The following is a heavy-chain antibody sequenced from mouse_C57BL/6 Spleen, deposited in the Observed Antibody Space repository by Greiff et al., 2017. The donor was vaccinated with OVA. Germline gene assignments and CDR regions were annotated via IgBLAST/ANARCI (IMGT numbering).Heavy chain of an antibody. J-gene: IGHJ4*01. CDR3: ARSGWDDAMDY. D-gene: IGHD3-1*01. CDR1: GYTFTDYN. Sequence: EVQLQESGPELVKPGASVKMSCKASGYTFTDYNMHWVKQSHGKSLEWIGYINPNNGGTSYNQKFKGKATLTVNKSSSTAYMELRSLTSEDAAVYYCARSGWDDAMDYWGQGTSVTVSS. CDR2: INPNNGGT. V-gene: IGHV1-22*01.